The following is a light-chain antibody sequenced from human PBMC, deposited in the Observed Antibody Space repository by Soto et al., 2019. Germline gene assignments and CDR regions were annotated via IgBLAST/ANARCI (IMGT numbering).Light chain of an antibody. V-gene: IGKV3-15*01. Sequence: EIVMTQSPATLSVSPGERATLSCRASQSVSSNLAWYQQKPGQAPRLLIYGASTRATGIPARFSGSGSGTEFTLTISSLQSEDFALYYCHQFGYSPRTFGQGTKVDIK. CDR3: HQFGYSPRT. CDR1: QSVSSN. CDR2: GAS. J-gene: IGKJ1*01.